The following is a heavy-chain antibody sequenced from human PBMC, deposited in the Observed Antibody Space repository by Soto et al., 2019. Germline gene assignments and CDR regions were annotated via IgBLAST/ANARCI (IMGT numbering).Heavy chain of an antibody. V-gene: IGHV4-34*01. Sequence: QVQLQQWGAGLLKPSETLSLTCAVYGGSFSGYYWSWIRQPPGKGLEWIGEINHSGSTYYNPSLKSRVTISVDTSKNQFSLKLSSVTAADTAVYYCARGGGYSYGYYYYYYMDVWGKGTTVTVSS. J-gene: IGHJ6*03. CDR1: GGSFSGYY. D-gene: IGHD5-18*01. CDR3: ARGGGYSYGYYYYYYMDV. CDR2: INHSGST.